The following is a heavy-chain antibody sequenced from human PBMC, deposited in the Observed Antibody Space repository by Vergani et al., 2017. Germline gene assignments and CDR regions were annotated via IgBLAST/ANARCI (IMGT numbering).Heavy chain of an antibody. CDR2: IYHSGST. CDR3: ARGDYYDSSGLPAEYFQH. Sequence: QVQLQESGPGLVKPSETLSLTCTVSGGSISSHYWSWIRQPPGKGLEWIGYIYHSGSTNYNPSLKSRVTISVDTSKNQLSLKLSSVTAADTAVYYCARGDYYDSSGLPAEYFQHWGQGTLVTVSS. J-gene: IGHJ1*01. V-gene: IGHV4-59*11. CDR1: GGSISSHY. D-gene: IGHD3-22*01.